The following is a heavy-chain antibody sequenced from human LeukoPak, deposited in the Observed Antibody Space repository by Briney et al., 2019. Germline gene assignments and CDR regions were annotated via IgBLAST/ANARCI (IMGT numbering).Heavy chain of an antibody. J-gene: IGHJ4*02. CDR2: MNQDGSAK. V-gene: IGHV3-7*01. CDR1: GFTFSDSW. D-gene: IGHD7-27*01. CDR3: AREDWGTGPPGY. Sequence: PGGSLRLSCAASGFTFSDSWMSWVRQAPGKGLEWVANMNQDGSAKGYVDSVKGRFTISRDNAKNSLYLQMNSLRAEDTAVYYCAREDWGTGPPGYWGQGSLVIVSS.